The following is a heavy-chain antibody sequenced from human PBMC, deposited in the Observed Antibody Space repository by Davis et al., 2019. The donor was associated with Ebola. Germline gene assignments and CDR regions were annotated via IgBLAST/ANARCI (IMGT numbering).Heavy chain of an antibody. Sequence: ASVKVSCKASGYTFTSYYMHWVRQAPGQGLEWMGWINPNSGGTNYAQKFQGWVTMTRDTSISTAYMELSRLRSDDTAVYYCARDVTIFGVVIYQDYYGMDVWGQGTTVTVSS. CDR3: ARDVTIFGVVIYQDYYGMDV. V-gene: IGHV1-2*04. CDR2: INPNSGGT. CDR1: GYTFTSYY. D-gene: IGHD3-3*01. J-gene: IGHJ6*02.